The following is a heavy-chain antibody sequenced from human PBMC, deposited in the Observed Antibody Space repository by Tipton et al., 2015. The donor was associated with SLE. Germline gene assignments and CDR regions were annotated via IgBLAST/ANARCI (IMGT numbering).Heavy chain of an antibody. CDR1: GGSISSSSYY. V-gene: IGHV4-39*07. Sequence: LRLSCTVSGGSISSSSYYWGWIRQPPGKGLEWIGSIYYSGSTYYNPSLKSRVTISVDTSKNQFSLKLSSVTAADTAVYYCAIVLAVAYFDYWGQGTLVTVSS. D-gene: IGHD6-19*01. J-gene: IGHJ4*02. CDR3: AIVLAVAYFDY. CDR2: IYYSGST.